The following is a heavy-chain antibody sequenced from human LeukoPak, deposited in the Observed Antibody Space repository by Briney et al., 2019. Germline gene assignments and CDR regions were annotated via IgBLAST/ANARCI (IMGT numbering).Heavy chain of an antibody. CDR3: ARNNGMDV. Sequence: GGSLRLSCAASGFALSSHWMTWVRQVPGRGPEWVANVNRDGSETYYLDSVKGRSTISKDNAKNSLYLQMNSLRAEDTALYHCARNNGMDVWGQGTTVIVSS. CDR1: GFALSSHW. V-gene: IGHV3-7*03. J-gene: IGHJ6*02. CDR2: VNRDGSET.